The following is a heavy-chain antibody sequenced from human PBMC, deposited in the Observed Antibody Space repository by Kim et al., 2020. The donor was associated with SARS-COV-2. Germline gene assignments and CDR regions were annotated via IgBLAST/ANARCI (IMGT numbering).Heavy chain of an antibody. V-gene: IGHV3-74*01. J-gene: IGHJ4*02. CDR3: ASRRYTGTYYYLDY. Sequence: GGSLRLSCAASGFTFSSYWMHWVRQAPGKGLVRVSRINSDGGTTSYADSVKGRFTIARDNAKSTLYLQMNSLRAEDKAENDCASRRYTGTYYYLDYWGQG. D-gene: IGHD1-26*01. CDR1: GFTFSSYW. CDR2: INSDGGTT.